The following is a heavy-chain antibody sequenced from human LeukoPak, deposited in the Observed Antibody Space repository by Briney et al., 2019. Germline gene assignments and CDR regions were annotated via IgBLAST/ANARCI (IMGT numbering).Heavy chain of an antibody. CDR2: INHSGST. CDR1: GGSFSGHY. J-gene: IGHJ5*02. CDR3: ARAYYSTSWFPH. V-gene: IGHV4-34*01. D-gene: IGHD3-10*01. Sequence: SETLSLTCAVYGGSFSGHYWSWIRQPPGKGLEWIGEINHSGSTNYNPSLKSRVTISVDTSKNQFSLELRSVTAADTAVYYCARAYYSTSWFPHWGQGALVTVSS.